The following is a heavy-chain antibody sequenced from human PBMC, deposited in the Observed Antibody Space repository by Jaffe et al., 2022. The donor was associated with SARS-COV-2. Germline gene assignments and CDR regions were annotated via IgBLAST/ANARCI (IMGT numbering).Heavy chain of an antibody. J-gene: IGHJ6*03. V-gene: IGHV7-4-1*02. CDR3: ARESLGGTSYYYYYMDV. CDR2: INTNTGNT. Sequence: QVQLVQSGPELRNPGASVRVSCKASGYKSFRNAIHWVRQAPGQGLEWMGWINTNTGNTTYAEGFTGRFVLSLDPSVSTAYLRISRLKTEDTAVYFCARESLGGTSYYYYYMDVWGKGTTVTVSS. CDR1: GYKSFRNA. D-gene: IGHD1-26*01.